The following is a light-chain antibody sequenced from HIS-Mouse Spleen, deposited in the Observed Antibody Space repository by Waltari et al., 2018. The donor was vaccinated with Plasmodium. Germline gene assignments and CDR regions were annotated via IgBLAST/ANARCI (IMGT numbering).Light chain of an antibody. V-gene: IGLV2-23*01. CDR2: EGS. CDR3: CSYAGSSTYVV. CDR1: SSDVGSYNL. Sequence: QSALTQPASVSGSPGQSITISCTGTSSDVGSYNLVSWYQQHHGKAPQLMLYEGSKRPSGVSNRFSGSKSGNTASLTISGLQAEDEADYYCCSYAGSSTYVVFGGGTKLTVL. J-gene: IGLJ2*01.